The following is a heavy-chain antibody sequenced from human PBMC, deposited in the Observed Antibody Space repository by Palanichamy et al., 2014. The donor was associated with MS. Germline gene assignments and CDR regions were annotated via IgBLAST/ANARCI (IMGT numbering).Heavy chain of an antibody. D-gene: IGHD5-12*01. Sequence: EVQLVESGGGLIQPGGSLRLSCAASGFTVSNSYMGWVRQPPGKGLEWVSIIYSVGTTYYADSVKGRFTISRDSSKNTLFLQMNSLRAEDTAVYYCVRANPGGYGWFDPWDQGTLVTVSS. CDR3: VRANPGGYGWFDP. CDR1: GFTVSNSY. V-gene: IGHV3-53*01. CDR2: IYSVGTT. J-gene: IGHJ5*02.